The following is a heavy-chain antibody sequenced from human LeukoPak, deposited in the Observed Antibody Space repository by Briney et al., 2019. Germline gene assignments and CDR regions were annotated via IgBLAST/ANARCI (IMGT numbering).Heavy chain of an antibody. Sequence: GESLKISCKGSGYSFTSYWIGWVRQMPGKGLEWMGIIYPGDSDTRYSPSFQGQVTISADKSISTAYLQWSSLKASDTAMYYCARHARSGYCSSTSCPLDYWGQGTLVTVSS. J-gene: IGHJ4*02. V-gene: IGHV5-51*01. CDR3: ARHARSGYCSSTSCPLDY. D-gene: IGHD2-2*01. CDR1: GYSFTSYW. CDR2: IYPGDSDT.